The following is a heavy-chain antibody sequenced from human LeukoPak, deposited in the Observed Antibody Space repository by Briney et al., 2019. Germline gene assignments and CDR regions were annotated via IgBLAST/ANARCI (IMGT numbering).Heavy chain of an antibody. CDR3: ARDQNVLRFLEWLLPFDI. J-gene: IGHJ3*02. CDR1: GFTFSSYA. Sequence: GGSLRLSCAASGFTFSSYAMHWVRQAPGKGLEWVAVISYDGSNKYYADSVKGRFTISRDNSKNTLYLQMNSLRAEDTAVYYCARDQNVLRFLEWLLPFDIWGQGTMVTVSS. V-gene: IGHV3-30-3*01. CDR2: ISYDGSNK. D-gene: IGHD3-3*01.